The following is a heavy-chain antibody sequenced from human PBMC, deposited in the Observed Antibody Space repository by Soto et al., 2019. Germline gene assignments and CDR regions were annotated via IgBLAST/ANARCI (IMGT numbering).Heavy chain of an antibody. V-gene: IGHV3-23*01. CDR3: ARGATSPSY. CDR1: GFTFSSYG. J-gene: IGHJ4*02. Sequence: EVQLLESGGGLVQPGGSLRLSCAASGFTFSSYGMSWVRQAPGKGMEWVSAISSSGGSAYYADSVKGRFTISRDNSKNTLYLQMNSLRAEDTSVYYCARGATSPSYWGQGTLVTVSS. CDR2: ISSSGGSA.